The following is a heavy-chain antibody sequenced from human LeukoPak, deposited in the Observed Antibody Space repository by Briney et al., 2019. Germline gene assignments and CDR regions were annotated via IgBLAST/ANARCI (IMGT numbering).Heavy chain of an antibody. V-gene: IGHV4-59*08. Sequence: SETLSLTCTVSGGSISSYYWSWIRQPPGKGLEWIGYIYYSGSTNYNPSLKSRVTISVDTSKNQFSLKLSSVTAADPAVYYCARAYNVLLWFGEFDPWGQGTLVTVSS. CDR3: ARAYNVLLWFGEFDP. CDR2: IYYSGST. D-gene: IGHD3-10*01. CDR1: GGSISSYY. J-gene: IGHJ5*02.